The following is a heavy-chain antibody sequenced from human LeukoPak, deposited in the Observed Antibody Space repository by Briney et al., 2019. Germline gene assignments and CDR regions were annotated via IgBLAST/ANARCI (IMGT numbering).Heavy chain of an antibody. D-gene: IGHD6-19*01. CDR1: GFTFSSSA. V-gene: IGHV3-30*02. J-gene: IGHJ4*02. CDR2: IRYDGSNK. CDR3: ARDLGYSSGPNY. Sequence: GGSLRLSCAASGFTFSSSAMSWVRQAPGKGLEWVAFIRYDGSNKYYADSVKGRFTVSRDNSKNTLYLQMNSLRAEDTAVYYCARDLGYSSGPNYWGQGTRVTVSS.